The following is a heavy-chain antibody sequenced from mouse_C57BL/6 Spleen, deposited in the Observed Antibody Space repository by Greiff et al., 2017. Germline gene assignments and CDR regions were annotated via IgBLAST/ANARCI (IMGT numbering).Heavy chain of an antibody. Sequence: EVQLQQSVAELVRPGASVKLSCTASGFNIKNTYMHWVKQRPEQGLEWVGRIDPANGNTKYAPKFQGKATITADTSSNTAYLQLSSLTSEDTVIYYCARWSPYYGRSSYAMDYWGQGTSVTVSS. V-gene: IGHV14-3*01. CDR2: IDPANGNT. CDR3: ARWSPYYGRSSYAMDY. CDR1: GFNIKNTY. J-gene: IGHJ4*01. D-gene: IGHD1-1*01.